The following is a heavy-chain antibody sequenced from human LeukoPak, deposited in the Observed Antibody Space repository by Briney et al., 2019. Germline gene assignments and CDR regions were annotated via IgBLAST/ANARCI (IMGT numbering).Heavy chain of an antibody. CDR3: ARDPYGSGDGYFDY. Sequence: GGSLRLSCAASGFTFSDHGMHWVRQAPGKGLEWVAIIWYNGSKKYYAESVKGQFTISRDNSKNTPYLQMSSLRAEDTAVYYCARDPYGSGDGYFDYWGQGTLVTVSS. CDR1: GFTFSDHG. J-gene: IGHJ4*02. V-gene: IGHV3-33*01. CDR2: IWYNGSKK. D-gene: IGHD3-10*01.